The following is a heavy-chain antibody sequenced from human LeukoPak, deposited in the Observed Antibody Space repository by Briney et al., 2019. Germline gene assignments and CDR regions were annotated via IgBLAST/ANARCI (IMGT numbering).Heavy chain of an antibody. CDR2: ISYDGSNK. Sequence: PGGSLRLSCAASGFTFSSYAMHWVRQAPGKGLEWVAVISYDGSNKYYADSVKGRFTISRDNSKNTLYLQMNSLRAEDTAVYYCARAPPRSTSCPDYWGQGTLVTVSS. D-gene: IGHD2-2*01. CDR3: ARAPPRSTSCPDY. CDR1: GFTFSSYA. J-gene: IGHJ4*02. V-gene: IGHV3-30-3*01.